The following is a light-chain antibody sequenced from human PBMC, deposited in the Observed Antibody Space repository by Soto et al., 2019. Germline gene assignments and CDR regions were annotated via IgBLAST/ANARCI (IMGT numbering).Light chain of an antibody. Sequence: DIALTQSPDSLVVSLGERATITCKTGRTGLSTSNNKNYLAWYQQRPGQPPKLLMYYASTRASGVPDRFIGSGSATEFTLTVAGLQPEDVAVYYCHQYYSSPYSFGQGTRLEI. CDR1: RTGLSTSNNKNY. J-gene: IGKJ2*01. CDR2: YAS. CDR3: HQYYSSPYS. V-gene: IGKV4-1*01.